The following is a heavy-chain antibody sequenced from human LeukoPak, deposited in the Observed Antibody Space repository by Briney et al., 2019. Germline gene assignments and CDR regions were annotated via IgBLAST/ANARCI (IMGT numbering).Heavy chain of an antibody. J-gene: IGHJ4*02. CDR3: ARDSTAAAAHFDY. V-gene: IGHV3-33*01. CDR2: IWYDGSNK. CDR1: GFTFSTYG. Sequence: PGGSLRLSCAASGFTFSTYGMHWVRQAPGKGLEWVAVIWYDGSNKYYADSVKGRFTISRDNSKNTLYLQMNSLRAEDTAVYYCARDSTAAAAHFDYWGQGTLVTVSS. D-gene: IGHD6-13*01.